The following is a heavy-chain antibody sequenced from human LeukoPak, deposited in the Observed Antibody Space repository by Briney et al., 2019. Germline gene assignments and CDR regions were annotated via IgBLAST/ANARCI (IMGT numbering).Heavy chain of an antibody. Sequence: GGSLRLSCAASGLTFTNYGMTWVRQAPGKGLEWVSSISGSGSDTYYADSVKGRFTISRDNSKNTLYVQMVSLRAEDTAIYYCAGGSGWWAYDYWGQGTLVTVSS. CDR2: ISGSGSDT. CDR1: GLTFTNYG. J-gene: IGHJ4*02. V-gene: IGHV3-23*01. CDR3: AGGSGWWAYDY. D-gene: IGHD6-19*01.